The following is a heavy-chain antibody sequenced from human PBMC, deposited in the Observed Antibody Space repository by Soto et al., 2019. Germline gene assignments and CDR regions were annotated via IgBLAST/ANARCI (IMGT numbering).Heavy chain of an antibody. D-gene: IGHD3-22*01. J-gene: IGHJ4*02. CDR2: VSDTGDNT. V-gene: IGHV3-23*01. CDR3: ASTSITMIVVVITRFDY. CDR1: GFTFNTYA. Sequence: PGGSLRLSCAASGFTFNTYAMSWVRQAPGKGLEWVSTVSDTGDNTYYADSVKGRFTISRDNSKNTLYLQMNSLRAEDTAVYYCASTSITMIVVVITRFDYWGQGTQVTVSS.